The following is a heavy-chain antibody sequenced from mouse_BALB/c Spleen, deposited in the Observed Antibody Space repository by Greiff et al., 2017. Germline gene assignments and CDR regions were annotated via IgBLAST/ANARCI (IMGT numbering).Heavy chain of an antibody. J-gene: IGHJ4*01. CDR1: GFSLTSYG. Sequence: VQLVESGPGLVAPSQSLSITCTVSGFSLTSYGVHWVRQPPGKGLEWLGVIWAGGSTNYNSALMSRLSISKDNSKSQVFLKMNSLQTDDTAMYYCARSGGSGGYYYAMDYWGQGTSVTVSS. D-gene: IGHD1-1*01. V-gene: IGHV2-9*02. CDR2: IWAGGST. CDR3: ARSGGSGGYYYAMDY.